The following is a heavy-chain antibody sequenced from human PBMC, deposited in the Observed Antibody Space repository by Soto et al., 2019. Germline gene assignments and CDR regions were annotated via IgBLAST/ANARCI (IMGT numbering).Heavy chain of an antibody. CDR1: GFSLRTTGVG. J-gene: IGHJ4*02. V-gene: IGHV2-5*02. CDR2: IYWGDDK. Sequence: QITLKESGPTLVKPTQTLTLTCTYSGFSLRTTGVGVGWIRQPPGKALEWLGIIYWGDDKRYSPSLKSRLTLTSDISKSQVVLTMTNMGPVDTATYFCAHTWGLPFDYWGPGTLVIVSS. CDR3: AHTWGLPFDY. D-gene: IGHD3-16*01.